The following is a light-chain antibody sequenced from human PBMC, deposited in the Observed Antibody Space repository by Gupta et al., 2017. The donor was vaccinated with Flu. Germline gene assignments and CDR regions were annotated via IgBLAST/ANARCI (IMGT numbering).Light chain of an antibody. CDR3: QQYNNYYT. Sequence: VGDRVTIKCRASQSISGWLAGYQQKPGKAPKLLIYKVSTLESGVPSRFSGSGSGTEFSLTISSLQPDDFATYYCQQYNNYYTFGQGTKLEIQ. CDR1: QSISGW. CDR2: KVS. J-gene: IGKJ2*01. V-gene: IGKV1-5*03.